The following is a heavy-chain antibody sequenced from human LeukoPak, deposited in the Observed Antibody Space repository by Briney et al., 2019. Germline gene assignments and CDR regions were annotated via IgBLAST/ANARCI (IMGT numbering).Heavy chain of an antibody. CDR3: ARDGKEGDNSSFDI. J-gene: IGHJ3*02. CDR1: GGTLSDYH. CDR2: TKKKARGYTT. D-gene: IGHD2/OR15-2a*01. V-gene: IGHV3-72*01. Sequence: GGSLTLSCVAYGGTLSDYHMDWVRQAPGKGLEWIGRTKKKARGYTTEYVASVKGRFTISRDDSKTSVYLQKSSLKTEDTAAYFCARDGKEGDNSSFDIWGQGTVVTVSS.